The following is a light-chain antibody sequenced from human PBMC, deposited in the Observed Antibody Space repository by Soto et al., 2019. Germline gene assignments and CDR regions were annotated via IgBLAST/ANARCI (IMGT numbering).Light chain of an antibody. J-gene: IGKJ2*01. Sequence: EIVMTQSPASLSVSPGDGATLSCRASQSVASNVAWDQQKPGQGPRLLIHGASTRAVGVPARFSGSGSGTDFTLTISSLQSEDFAVYYCQQYHNWPPQYTFGQGTKLQLK. CDR3: QQYHNWPPQYT. CDR2: GAS. CDR1: QSVASN. V-gene: IGKV3-15*01.